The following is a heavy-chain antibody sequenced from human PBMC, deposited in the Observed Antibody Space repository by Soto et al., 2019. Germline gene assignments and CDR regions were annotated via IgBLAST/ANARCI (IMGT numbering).Heavy chain of an antibody. V-gene: IGHV3-30*18. Sequence: GGSLRLSCAASGFTFSGYGMHWVRQAPGKGLEWVALISYDGSNQYYADSVKGRFTVSRDNSKNTLYLQMSSLRTEDTAVYYCAKLSPGQYCGDISCYRTNWFDPWGQGTLVTVSS. CDR3: AKLSPGQYCGDISCYRTNWFDP. CDR2: ISYDGSNQ. D-gene: IGHD2-21*01. J-gene: IGHJ5*02. CDR1: GFTFSGYG.